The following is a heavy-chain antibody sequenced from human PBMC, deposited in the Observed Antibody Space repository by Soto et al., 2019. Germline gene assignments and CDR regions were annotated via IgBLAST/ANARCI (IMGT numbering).Heavy chain of an antibody. V-gene: IGHV3-30*18. CDR2: ISYDGSNK. CDR3: AKDWKQQLVTGEVFGY. CDR1: GFTFSSYG. J-gene: IGHJ4*02. Sequence: GGSLRLSCAASGFTFSSYGMHWVRQAPGKGLEWVAVISYDGSNKYYADSVKGRFTISRDNSKNTLYLQMNSLRAEDTAVYYCAKDWKQQLVTGEVFGYWGQGTLVTVSS. D-gene: IGHD6-13*01.